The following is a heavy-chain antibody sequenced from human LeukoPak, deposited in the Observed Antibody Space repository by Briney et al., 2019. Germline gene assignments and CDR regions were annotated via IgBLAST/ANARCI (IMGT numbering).Heavy chain of an antibody. Sequence: GGSLRLSCAASGFTFSGYGMHWVRQAPGKGLEWVAFIRNDGSNKYYADSMKGRFTISRDNSKNTLYLQMNSLRTEDTAVYYCARDRGYNYWGQGTLVTVSS. D-gene: IGHD5-18*01. CDR2: IRNDGSNK. J-gene: IGHJ4*02. CDR3: ARDRGYNY. CDR1: GFTFSGYG. V-gene: IGHV3-30*02.